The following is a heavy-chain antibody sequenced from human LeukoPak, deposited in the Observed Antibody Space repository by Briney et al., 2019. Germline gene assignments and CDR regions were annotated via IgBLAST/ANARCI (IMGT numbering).Heavy chain of an antibody. V-gene: IGHV4-59*01. CDR1: GVSMTGYY. D-gene: IGHD2-2*01. CDR3: ARDLVGYFDY. CDR2: IYYSGDT. J-gene: IGHJ4*02. Sequence: SETLSLTCTVSGVSMTGYYWTWIRQPPGKGLEWIGYIYYSGDTNYNSSLKRRVTISVDTSKNIFSLRLTSVTAADTAVYYCARDLVGYFDYWGQGALVIVSS.